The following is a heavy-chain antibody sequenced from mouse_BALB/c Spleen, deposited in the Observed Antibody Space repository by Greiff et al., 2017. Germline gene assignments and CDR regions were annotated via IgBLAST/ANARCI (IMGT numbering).Heavy chain of an antibody. CDR1: GFTFSSYG. V-gene: IGHV5-6-3*01. J-gene: IGHJ3*01. D-gene: IGHD4-1*01. Sequence: EVQLVESGGGLVQPGGSLKLSCAASGFTFSSYGMSWVRQTPDKRLELVATINSNGGSTYYPDRVKGRFTISRDNAKNTLYLQMSSLKSEDTAMYYCARNWDGFAYWRQGTLVTVSA. CDR2: INSNGGST. CDR3: ARNWDGFAY.